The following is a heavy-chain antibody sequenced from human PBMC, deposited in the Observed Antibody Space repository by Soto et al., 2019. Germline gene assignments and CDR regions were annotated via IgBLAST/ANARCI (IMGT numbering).Heavy chain of an antibody. J-gene: IGHJ5*02. Sequence: QITLKESGPPLVKPTQTLTLTCTFSGFSLSSSGAGVGWIRQPPEKALEWLALIYWDDDKRYSPSLNSRLTITKNTSKSQVVLTMTNMDPVDTATYYCAHPWGVRGVITWGQGTLVTVSS. V-gene: IGHV2-5*02. CDR2: IYWDDDK. CDR1: GFSLSSSGAG. CDR3: AHPWGVRGVIT. D-gene: IGHD3-10*01.